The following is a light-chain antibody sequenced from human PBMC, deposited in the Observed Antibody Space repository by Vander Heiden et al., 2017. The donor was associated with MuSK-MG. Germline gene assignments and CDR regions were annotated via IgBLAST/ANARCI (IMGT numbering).Light chain of an antibody. Sequence: QSVLTQPPSVSGAPGQRVTISCTGSSSNIGAGYDVHWYRQLPGTAPKLLIYGNSNRPSWVPDRFSGSKSGTSASLAITGLQAEDEADYYCQSYDSSLSGSVVFGGGTKLTVL. CDR3: QSYDSSLSGSVV. J-gene: IGLJ2*01. CDR2: GNS. CDR1: SSNIGAGYD. V-gene: IGLV1-40*01.